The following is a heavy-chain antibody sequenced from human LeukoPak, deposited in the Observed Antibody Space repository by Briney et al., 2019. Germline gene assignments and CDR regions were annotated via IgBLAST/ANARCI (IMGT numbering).Heavy chain of an antibody. D-gene: IGHD5-12*01. CDR2: ITGSGGTT. V-gene: IGHV3-23*01. CDR1: GFTFSSYS. Sequence: GGSLRLSCAASGFTFSSYSMNWVRQAPGKGLEWVSTITGSGGTTYYADSADSVKGRLTISRDNSKNPLYLQMNSLTAEDTAVYYCAKLRGYTAYDSDYFDYWGQGTLVTVSS. J-gene: IGHJ4*02. CDR3: AKLRGYTAYDSDYFDY.